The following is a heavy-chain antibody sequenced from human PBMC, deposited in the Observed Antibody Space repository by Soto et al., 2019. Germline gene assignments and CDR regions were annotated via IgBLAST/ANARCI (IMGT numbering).Heavy chain of an antibody. V-gene: IGHV1-69*12. J-gene: IGHJ6*02. Sequence: QVQLVQSGAEVKKPGSSVKVSCKASGGTFSSYAISWVRQAPGQGLEWMGGIIPIFGTADYAQKFQGRVTIPADESTRTAYVELCSLRSEDTAVYYCAKIPENYYYGMDVWGQGTTVTVSS. CDR3: AKIPENYYYGMDV. CDR2: IIPIFGTA. CDR1: GGTFSSYA.